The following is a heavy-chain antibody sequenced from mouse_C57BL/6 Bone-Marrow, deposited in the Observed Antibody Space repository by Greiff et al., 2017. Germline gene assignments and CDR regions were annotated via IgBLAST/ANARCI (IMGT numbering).Heavy chain of an antibody. CDR3: ARDDPRFAY. Sequence: VQLQQPGAELVRPGTSVKLSCKASGYTFTSYWMHWVKQRPGQGLEWIGVIDPSDSYTNYNQKFKGKATLTVDTSSSTAYMQLSSLTSEDSAVYYCARDDPRFAYWGQGTLVTVSA. CDR2: IDPSDSYT. CDR1: GYTFTSYW. V-gene: IGHV1-59*01. J-gene: IGHJ3*01.